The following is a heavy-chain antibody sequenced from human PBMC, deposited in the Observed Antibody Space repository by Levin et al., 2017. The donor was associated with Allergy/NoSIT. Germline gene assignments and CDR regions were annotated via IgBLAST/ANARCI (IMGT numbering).Heavy chain of an antibody. CDR3: ARERAPGYMDV. CDR2: IAHDGSSP. CDR1: GFTFSSHW. J-gene: IGHJ6*03. V-gene: IGHV3-74*01. Sequence: PGGSLRLSCAATGFTFSSHWMHWVRQVPGKGLECVARIAHDGSSPGYADSVKGLFIISRDNAKSTLYPEMNRLRAEDTALYHCARERAPGYMDVWGKGTTVTVSS.